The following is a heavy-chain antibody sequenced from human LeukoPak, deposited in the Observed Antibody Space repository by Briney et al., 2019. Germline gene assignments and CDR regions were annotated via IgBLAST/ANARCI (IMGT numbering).Heavy chain of an antibody. CDR1: GFTFSSYA. Sequence: GGSLRLSCAASGFTFSSYAMSWVRQAPGKELEWVSAISGSGGSTYYADSVKGRFTISRDNSKNTLYLQMNSLRAEDTAVYYCARAREVTPRFGAGAFDIWGQGTMVTVSS. CDR2: ISGSGGST. D-gene: IGHD4-23*01. CDR3: ARAREVTPRFGAGAFDI. J-gene: IGHJ3*02. V-gene: IGHV3-23*01.